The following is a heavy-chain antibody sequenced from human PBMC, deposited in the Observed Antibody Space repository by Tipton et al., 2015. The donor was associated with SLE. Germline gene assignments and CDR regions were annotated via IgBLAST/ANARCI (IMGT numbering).Heavy chain of an antibody. CDR2: IRYDGGNK. D-gene: IGHD2-2*01. CDR3: AKAEDSLSSRVLDY. CDR1: GFPFSSYT. Sequence: SLRLSCAASGFPFSSYTMHWVRQAPGKGLEWVTFIRYDGGNKDYADSVKGRFTISRDNSKSTVYLQMNSLRPEDTAVYYCAKAEDSLSSRVLDYRGQGTLLTVSS. V-gene: IGHV3-30*02. J-gene: IGHJ4*02.